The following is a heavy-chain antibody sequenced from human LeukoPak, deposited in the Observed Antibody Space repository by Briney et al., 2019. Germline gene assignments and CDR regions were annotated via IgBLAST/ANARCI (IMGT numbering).Heavy chain of an antibody. CDR3: AREIWELEDAFDI. V-gene: IGHV3-30*03. CDR2: ISYDGSNK. Sequence: SGGSLRLSCAASGFTFSSYGMHWVRQAPGKGLEWVAVISYDGSNKYYADSVKGRFTISRDNAKNSLYLQMNSLRAEDTAVYYCAREIWELEDAFDIWGQGTMVTVSS. D-gene: IGHD1-26*01. CDR1: GFTFSSYG. J-gene: IGHJ3*02.